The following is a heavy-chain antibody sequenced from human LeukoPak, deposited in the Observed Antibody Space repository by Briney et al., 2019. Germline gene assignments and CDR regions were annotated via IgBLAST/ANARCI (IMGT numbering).Heavy chain of an antibody. CDR1: GGSISSYY. V-gene: IGHV4-59*01. D-gene: IGHD5-12*01. CDR3: ARRIVATMGYYCYYMDV. J-gene: IGHJ6*03. Sequence: PSETLSLTCTVSGGSISSYYWSWIRQPPGKGLEWIGYIYYSGSTNYNPSLKSRVTISVDTSKNQFSLKLSSVTAADTAVYYCARRIVATMGYYCYYMDVWGKGTTVTVSS. CDR2: IYYSGST.